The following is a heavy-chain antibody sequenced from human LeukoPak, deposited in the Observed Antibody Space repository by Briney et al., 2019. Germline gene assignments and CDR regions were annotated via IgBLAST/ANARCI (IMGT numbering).Heavy chain of an antibody. J-gene: IGHJ3*02. CDR2: INTNTGYP. Sequence: ASVKVSCKASGYTFTSYAMNRVRQAPGQGLQWMGWINTNTGYPKYAQGFTGRFVFSLDTSVSTAYLQISSLKVEDTAVYYCARSFRRGRSHDAFDIWGQGTMVTVSS. CDR3: ARSFRRGRSHDAFDI. D-gene: IGHD6-19*01. CDR1: GYTFTSYA. V-gene: IGHV7-4-1*02.